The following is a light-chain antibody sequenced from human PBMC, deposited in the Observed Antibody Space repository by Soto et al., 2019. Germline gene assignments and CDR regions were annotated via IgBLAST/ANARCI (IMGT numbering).Light chain of an antibody. CDR2: GAS. V-gene: IGKV1-39*01. CDR1: QSINNH. CDR3: QQSYNAPWA. J-gene: IGKJ1*01. Sequence: DIQMTQSPSSLSASVGDRVTITCRASQSINNHLNWYQQKPGKAPKLLIYGASTLQSGVPSGFRGSGSGTDFTLTISRLQPEDFATYYCQQSYNAPWAFGHGTKVEIK.